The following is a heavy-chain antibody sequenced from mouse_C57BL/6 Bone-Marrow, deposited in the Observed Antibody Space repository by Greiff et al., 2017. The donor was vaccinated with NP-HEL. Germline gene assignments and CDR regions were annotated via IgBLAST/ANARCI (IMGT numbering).Heavy chain of an antibody. CDR2: SRNKANDYTT. Sequence: EVKVVESGGGLVQSGRSLRLSCATSGFTFSDFYMEWVRQAPGKGLEWIAASRNKANDYTTEYSASVKGRFIVSRDTSQSILYLQMNALRAEDTAIYYCARAFYYDYDFAMDYWGQGTSVTVPS. CDR1: GFTFSDFY. CDR3: ARAFYYDYDFAMDY. V-gene: IGHV7-1*01. J-gene: IGHJ4*01. D-gene: IGHD2-4*01.